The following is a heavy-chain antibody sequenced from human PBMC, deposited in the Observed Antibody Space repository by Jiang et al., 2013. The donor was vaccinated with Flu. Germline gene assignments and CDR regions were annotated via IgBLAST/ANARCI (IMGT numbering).Heavy chain of an antibody. Sequence: KVSCKASGYTIIGSYMHWVRQAPGQGLEWMGWINPNSGDTHYAENFEGRVTMTRDTSINTAYMVLSSLRSDDTAVYYCGRDSAAAIDYWGQGTLVTVSS. D-gene: IGHD6-13*01. CDR3: GRDSAAAIDY. CDR1: GYTIIGSY. V-gene: IGHV1-2*02. J-gene: IGHJ4*02. CDR2: INPNSGDT.